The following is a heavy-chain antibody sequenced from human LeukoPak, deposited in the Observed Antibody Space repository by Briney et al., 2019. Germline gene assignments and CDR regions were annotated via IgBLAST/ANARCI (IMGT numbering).Heavy chain of an antibody. CDR3: ARAASGYDYYYYGMDV. J-gene: IGHJ6*02. CDR1: GFTFSSYD. V-gene: IGHV3-13*04. Sequence: PGGSLRLSCAASGFTFSSYDMHWVRQAAGKGLEWVSAFGSAGDTYYPGSVKGRFTISRDNSKNTLYLQMNSLRAEDTAVYYCARAASGYDYYYYGMDVWGQGTTVTVSS. CDR2: FGSAGDT. D-gene: IGHD5-12*01.